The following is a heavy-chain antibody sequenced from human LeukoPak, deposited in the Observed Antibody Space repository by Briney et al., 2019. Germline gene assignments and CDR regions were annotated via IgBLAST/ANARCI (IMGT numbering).Heavy chain of an antibody. Sequence: SETLSLTCTVSGGSISSSSYYWGWIRQPPGKGLEWIGSMYYSGNTYYNPSLKSRVTISVDTSKNHFSLKLSSVTAADTAVYYCARLASRRIAAAGTRWFDPWGQGTLVTVSS. V-gene: IGHV4-39*02. CDR2: MYYSGNT. J-gene: IGHJ5*02. CDR3: ARLASRRIAAAGTRWFDP. D-gene: IGHD6-13*01. CDR1: GGSISSSSYY.